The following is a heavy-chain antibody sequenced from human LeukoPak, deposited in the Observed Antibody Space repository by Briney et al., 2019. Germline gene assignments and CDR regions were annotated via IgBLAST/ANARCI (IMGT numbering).Heavy chain of an antibody. CDR1: GNTLTELS. J-gene: IGHJ5*02. CDR3: ATPFTSYGSGEFDP. CDR2: FDPEDGET. Sequence: ASVKVSCKVSGNTLTELSMHWVRQAPGKGLEWMGGFDPEDGETIYAQKFQGRVTMTEDTSTDTAYMELSSLRSEDTAVYYCATPFTSYGSGEFDPWGQGTLVTVSS. V-gene: IGHV1-24*01. D-gene: IGHD3-10*01.